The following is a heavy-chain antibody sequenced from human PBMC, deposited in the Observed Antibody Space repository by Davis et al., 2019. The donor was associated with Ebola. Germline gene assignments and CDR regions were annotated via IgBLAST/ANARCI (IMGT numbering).Heavy chain of an antibody. D-gene: IGHD3-3*01. J-gene: IGHJ6*03. CDR3: ARWHYDFWSGYYFYYYYMDV. Sequence: HTGGSLRLSCAASGFTFSSYWMHWVRQAPGKGLVWVSRINSDGSSTSYADSVKGRFTISRDNAKNTLYLQMNSLRAEDTAVYYCARWHYDFWSGYYFYYYYMDVWGKGTTVTVSS. V-gene: IGHV3-74*01. CDR1: GFTFSSYW. CDR2: INSDGSST.